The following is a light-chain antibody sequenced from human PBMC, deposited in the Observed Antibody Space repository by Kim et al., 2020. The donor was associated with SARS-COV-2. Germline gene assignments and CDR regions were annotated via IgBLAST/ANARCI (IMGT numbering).Light chain of an antibody. Sequence: EIVMTQSPATLSVSPGERATLSCRASQSVSSNLAWYQQKPGQAPRLLIYSASTRATATPSRFSGTGSGTEFALTISSLQSEDFAVYYCHQYNTWPPGGTFGQGTKVDFK. CDR2: SAS. V-gene: IGKV3-15*01. J-gene: IGKJ1*01. CDR3: HQYNTWPPGGT. CDR1: QSVSSN.